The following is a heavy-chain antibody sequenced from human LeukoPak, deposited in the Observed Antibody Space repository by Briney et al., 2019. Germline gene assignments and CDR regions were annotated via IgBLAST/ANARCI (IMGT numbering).Heavy chain of an antibody. D-gene: IGHD5-24*01. Sequence: PGRSLRLSCAASGFTFDDYAMHWVRQAPGKGLEWVSGISWNSGSIGYADSVKGRFTISRDSSKNTLYLQMNSLRAEDTAAYYCAKGRRDGHNFDFDYWGQGTLVTVSS. V-gene: IGHV3-9*01. J-gene: IGHJ4*02. CDR3: AKGRRDGHNFDFDY. CDR2: ISWNSGSI. CDR1: GFTFDDYA.